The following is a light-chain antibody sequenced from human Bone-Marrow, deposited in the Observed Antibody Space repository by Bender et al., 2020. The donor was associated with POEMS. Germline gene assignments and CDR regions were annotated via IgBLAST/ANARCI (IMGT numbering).Light chain of an antibody. Sequence: QSVLTQPPSASGTPGQRFPSPGSGTSPTFVGNVVTWGHNPPGTAPKPPIYGNDQRPSGVPDRFSGSKSGTSASLAISGLQSEDEADYFCSAWDGILNGWVFGGGTELTVL. CDR2: GND. V-gene: IGLV1-44*01. J-gene: IGLJ3*02. CDR1: SPTFVGNV. CDR3: SAWDGILNGWV.